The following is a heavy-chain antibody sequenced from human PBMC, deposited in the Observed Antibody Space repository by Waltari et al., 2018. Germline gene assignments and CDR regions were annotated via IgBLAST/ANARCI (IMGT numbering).Heavy chain of an antibody. D-gene: IGHD5-12*01. CDR1: GFTFRGYG. CDR3: AGGGYSGNDFTQY. J-gene: IGHJ4*02. V-gene: IGHV3-30*02. Sequence: QVQLVESGVGVVQPGGSLRLSWAAFGFTFRGYGMNWVRQAPGKGPEWEAYLRYDGSNEYYEESVKGRFTISRDNSKNTLYLQMNSLRTEDTAVYYCAGGGYSGNDFTQYWGQGTPVTVSS. CDR2: LRYDGSNE.